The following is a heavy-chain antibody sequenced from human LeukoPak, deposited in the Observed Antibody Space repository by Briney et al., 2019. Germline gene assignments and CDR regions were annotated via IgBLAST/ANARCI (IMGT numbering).Heavy chain of an antibody. J-gene: IGHJ4*02. Sequence: SETLSLTCTVSGASVTTYSWNWIRQPAGKGLEWLGRVYNRENTNYSPSLKSRVSMSIHTSKNLFSLKLRSVTAADSAMYYCATGDWNGADNWGQGTLVVVSS. CDR2: VYNRENT. V-gene: IGHV4-4*07. D-gene: IGHD1-1*01. CDR1: GASVTTYS. CDR3: ATGDWNGADN.